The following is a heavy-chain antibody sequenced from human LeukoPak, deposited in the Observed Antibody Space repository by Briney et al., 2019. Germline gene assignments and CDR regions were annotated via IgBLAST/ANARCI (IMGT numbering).Heavy chain of an antibody. CDR3: ARAASMVRGVIIFDY. CDR2: IYYSGST. CDR1: GGSISSYY. V-gene: IGHV4-59*08. D-gene: IGHD3-10*01. Sequence: SETLSLTCSVSGGSISSYYWSWIRQPPGKGLEWIGYIYYSGSTNYNPSLKSRVTISVDTSKNQFSLKLSSVTAADTAVYYCARAASMVRGVIIFDYWGQGTLATVSS. J-gene: IGHJ4*02.